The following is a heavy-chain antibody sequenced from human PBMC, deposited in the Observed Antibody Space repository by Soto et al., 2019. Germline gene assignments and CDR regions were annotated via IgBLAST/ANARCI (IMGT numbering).Heavy chain of an antibody. CDR3: ARDLAAGDH. V-gene: IGHV1-46*01. D-gene: IGHD6-13*01. CDR2: INPASGST. CDR1: GYTFTHYY. Sequence: QVQLVQSGAEVKKPGASVKVSCRTSGYTFTHYYIHWVRQAPGQGLEWLGIINPASGSTNYAQDFQGRVTLSMDTSTTTDYMELSGLRAEDTAIFYCARDLAAGDHWGQGTLVTGSS. J-gene: IGHJ4*02.